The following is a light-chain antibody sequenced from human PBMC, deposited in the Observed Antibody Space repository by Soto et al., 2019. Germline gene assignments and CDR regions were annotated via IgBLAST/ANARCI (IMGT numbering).Light chain of an antibody. J-gene: IGLJ1*01. CDR1: STDVGFYNY. CDR3: CTDADDNIFV. Sequence: QSALTQPPSASGSPGQTVTISCTGGSTDVGFYNYVSWYQQHPGKVPKLLIFEVSKRPSGVPDRFSGSKSGNTASLTVSGLRAEDEADYSCCTDADDNIFVFGIGTKVTVL. CDR2: EVS. V-gene: IGLV2-8*01.